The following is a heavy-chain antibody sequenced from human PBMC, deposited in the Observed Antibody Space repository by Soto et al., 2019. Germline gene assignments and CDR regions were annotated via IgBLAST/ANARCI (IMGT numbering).Heavy chain of an antibody. J-gene: IGHJ6*02. D-gene: IGHD1-20*01. Sequence: SVKVSCKASGGTFSSYAISWVRQAPGQGLEWMGGIIPIFGTANYAQKFQGRVTITADESTSTAYMELSSLRSEDTAAYYCASFGGFITGTQAMVYYYGMDVWGQGTTVTVSS. CDR2: IIPIFGTA. V-gene: IGHV1-69*13. CDR1: GGTFSSYA. CDR3: ASFGGFITGTQAMVYYYGMDV.